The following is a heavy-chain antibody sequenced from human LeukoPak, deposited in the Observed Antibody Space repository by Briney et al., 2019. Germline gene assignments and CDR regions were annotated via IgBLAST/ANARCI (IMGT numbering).Heavy chain of an antibody. D-gene: IGHD2-15*01. CDR3: ARDLCSGGSCYSHY. CDR1: GFTFNSYA. Sequence: GGSLRLSCAASGFTFNSYAMHWVRQAPGKGLEWVAVISYDGSNKYYADSVKGRFTISRDNSKNTLYLQMNSLRAEDTAVYYCARDLCSGGSCYSHYWGQGTLVTVSS. CDR2: ISYDGSNK. J-gene: IGHJ4*02. V-gene: IGHV3-30-3*01.